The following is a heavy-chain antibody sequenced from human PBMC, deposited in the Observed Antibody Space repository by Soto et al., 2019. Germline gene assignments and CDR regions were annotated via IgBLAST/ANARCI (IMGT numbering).Heavy chain of an antibody. D-gene: IGHD4-17*01. Sequence: EVQLLESGGGLVQPGGSLRLSCAASDFTFDSYDMSWVRQAPGKGLEWVSAISARGASTYYADSVKGRVTISRDNSKNTLYLQRNSLRAEATAVYYCANRRDCGDYAPARRDWYFDLWGRGTLVTVSS. CDR3: ANRRDCGDYAPARRDWYFDL. CDR1: DFTFDSYD. CDR2: ISARGAST. J-gene: IGHJ2*01. V-gene: IGHV3-23*01.